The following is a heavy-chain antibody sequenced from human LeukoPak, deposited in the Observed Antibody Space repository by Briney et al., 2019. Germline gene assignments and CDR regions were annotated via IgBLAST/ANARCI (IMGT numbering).Heavy chain of an antibody. J-gene: IGHJ3*02. V-gene: IGHV4-34*01. CDR3: ARGWPSLSMSAFDI. CDR1: GGSFSGYY. CDR2: INHSGST. Sequence: SETLSLTCAVYGGSFSGYYWSLIRQPPGKGLEWIGEINHSGSTNYNPSLKSRVTISVDTSKNQFSLKLSSVTAADTAVYYCARGWPSLSMSAFDIWGQGTMVTVSS.